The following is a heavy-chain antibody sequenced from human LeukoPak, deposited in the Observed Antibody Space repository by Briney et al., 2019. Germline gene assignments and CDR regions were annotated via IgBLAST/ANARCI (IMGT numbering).Heavy chain of an antibody. D-gene: IGHD3-10*01. CDR1: GGSFSGYY. J-gene: IGHJ4*02. CDR2: INHSGST. Sequence: SETLSLTCAVYGGSFSGYYWSWIRQPPGKGLEWIGEINHSGSTYYNPSLKSRVTISVDTSKNQFSLKVSSVTAADTAVYYCTSSGTYYNSYYFGYWGQGTLVTVSS. V-gene: IGHV4-34*01. CDR3: TSSGTYYNSYYFGY.